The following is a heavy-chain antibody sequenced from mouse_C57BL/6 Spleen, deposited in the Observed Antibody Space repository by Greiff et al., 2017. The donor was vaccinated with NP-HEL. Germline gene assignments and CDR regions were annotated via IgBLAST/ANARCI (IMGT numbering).Heavy chain of an antibody. CDR2: INPYNGGT. Sequence: EVQLQQSGPVLVKPGASVKMSCKASGYTFTDYYMNWVKQSHGKSLEWIGVINPYNGGTSYNQKFKGKATLTVDKSSSTAYMELNSLTSEDSAVYYGARAGVAPYFDVWSTGTTVTVSS. CDR3: ARAGVAPYFDV. V-gene: IGHV1-19*01. CDR1: GYTFTDYY. D-gene: IGHD1-3*01. J-gene: IGHJ1*03.